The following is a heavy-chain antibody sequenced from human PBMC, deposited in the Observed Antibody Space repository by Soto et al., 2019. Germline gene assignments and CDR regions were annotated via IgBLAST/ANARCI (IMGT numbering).Heavy chain of an antibody. V-gene: IGHV3-21*01. CDR2: ISSSSSYI. CDR3: ARDIAAAGTKRWTGYYYYYGMDV. D-gene: IGHD6-13*01. CDR1: GFTFSSYS. Sequence: EVQLVESGGGLVKPGGSLRLSCAASGFTFSSYSMNWVRQAPGKGLEWVSSISSSSSYISYADSVKGRFTISRDNAKNSLYLQMNSLRAEDTAVYYCARDIAAAGTKRWTGYYYYYGMDVWGQGTTVTVSS. J-gene: IGHJ6*02.